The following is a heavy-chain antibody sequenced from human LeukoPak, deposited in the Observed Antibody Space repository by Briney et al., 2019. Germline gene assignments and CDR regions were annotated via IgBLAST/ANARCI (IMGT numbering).Heavy chain of an antibody. Sequence: QPGGSLRLSCAASEFTFTSYAMSWVRQAPGKGLEWVSAISGSGGSTNYADSVRSRFTISRDNSMNTLYLQMNSLRAEDTAVYYCAKEQRDWNYGVFGYWGQGTLVTVSS. D-gene: IGHD1-7*01. CDR1: EFTFTSYA. CDR2: ISGSGGST. V-gene: IGHV3-23*01. J-gene: IGHJ4*02. CDR3: AKEQRDWNYGVFGY.